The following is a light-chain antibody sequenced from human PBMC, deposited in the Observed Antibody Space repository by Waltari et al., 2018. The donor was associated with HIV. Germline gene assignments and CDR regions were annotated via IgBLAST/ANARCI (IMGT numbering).Light chain of an antibody. V-gene: IGLV2-14*03. Sequence: QSALTQPSSVSGSPGQSITISCTGTNSDDGGEKYVSWYHQHPVKAPKLLIYAVPNRSSGVSNRFSGSKSDRTASLTISGLQAEDEAEYYCSSSTTTTTLGLFGTGTKVTVL. CDR1: NSDDGGEKY. CDR3: SSSTTTTTLGL. J-gene: IGLJ1*01. CDR2: AVP.